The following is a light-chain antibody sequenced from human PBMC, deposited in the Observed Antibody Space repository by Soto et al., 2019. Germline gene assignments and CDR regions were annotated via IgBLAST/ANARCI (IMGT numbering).Light chain of an antibody. Sequence: DIQMTQSPSSLSASVGDRVTITCRASQSISNYLNWYQQKPGKVPKLLIYAASSLQSGVPSRFSGSGYGTDFTLTISSLQPEDFASYYCQQSYNTPLVTFGQGTRLEIK. CDR1: QSISNY. J-gene: IGKJ5*01. CDR3: QQSYNTPLVT. CDR2: AAS. V-gene: IGKV1-39*01.